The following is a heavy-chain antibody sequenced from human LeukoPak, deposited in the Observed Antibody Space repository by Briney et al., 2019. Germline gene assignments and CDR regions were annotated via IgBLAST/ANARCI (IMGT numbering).Heavy chain of an antibody. CDR2: ISSSSSYI. Sequence: PGGSLRLSCAASGFTFSSYSMNWVRQAPGKGLEWVSSISSSSSYIYYADSVKGRFTISRDNAKNSLYLQMNSLRAEDTAVYYCARHHSKIDYYYYMDVWGKGTTVTVSS. D-gene: IGHD2-21*01. CDR1: GFTFSSYS. CDR3: ARHHSKIDYYYYMDV. J-gene: IGHJ6*03. V-gene: IGHV3-21*01.